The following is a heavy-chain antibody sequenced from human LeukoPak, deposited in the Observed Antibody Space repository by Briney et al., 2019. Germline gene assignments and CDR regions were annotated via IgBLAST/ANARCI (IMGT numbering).Heavy chain of an antibody. CDR3: ARAYCSSTSCFE. CDR1: GFTFGIHG. J-gene: IGHJ4*02. V-gene: IGHV3-21*01. Sequence: GGSLRLSCVGSGFTFGIHGMNWVRQAPGKGLEWVSFISTSSTYIKYADSLKGRFTISRDNAKNSLYLQMDSLRAEDAAVYYCARAYCSSTSCFEWGQGTLVTVSS. D-gene: IGHD2-2*01. CDR2: ISTSSTYI.